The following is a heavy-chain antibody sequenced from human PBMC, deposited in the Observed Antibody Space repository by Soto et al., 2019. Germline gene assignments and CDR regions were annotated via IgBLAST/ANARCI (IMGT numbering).Heavy chain of an antibody. CDR2: IFNSGTT. V-gene: IGHV4-31*02. J-gene: IGHJ4*02. CDR1: GASTLSHYH. D-gene: IGHD1-26*01. Sequence: QVQLQESGPGLVKPSQTLSLTCSVPGASTLSHYHWTWIRQPPGKGLEWMGYIFNSGTTFYNPSLTSRISISMDTSGNHFSLELRSVTAADTAVYYCALALGPTTGLDYWGQGTLVTVS. CDR3: ALALGPTTGLDY.